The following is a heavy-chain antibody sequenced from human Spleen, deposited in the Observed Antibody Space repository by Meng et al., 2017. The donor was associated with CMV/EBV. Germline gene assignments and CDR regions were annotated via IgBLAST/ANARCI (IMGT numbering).Heavy chain of an antibody. V-gene: IGHV5-51*01. D-gene: IGHD6-13*01. J-gene: IGHJ5*01. CDR1: GYDFTNYW. Sequence: KVSCKVSGYDFTNYWIGWVRQMPGKGLEWMGIIYPGDSDTRYNPSFRGQVTISADKSITTAYLQWSSLKASDTAMYYCAREEYSSSWYGRFDFWGQGILVTVSS. CDR3: AREEYSSSWYGRFDF. CDR2: IYPGDSDT.